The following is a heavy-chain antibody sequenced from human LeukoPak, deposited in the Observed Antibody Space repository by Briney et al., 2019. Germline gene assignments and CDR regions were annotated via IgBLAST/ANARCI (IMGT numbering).Heavy chain of an antibody. J-gene: IGHJ4*02. CDR1: GYTFTGYY. V-gene: IGHV1-2*06. Sequence: ASVKVSCKASGYTFTGYYMHWVRQAPGQGLEWMGRINPNSGGTNYAQKFQGRVTMTRDTSISTAYMEQSRLRSDDTAVYYCARERRKAGYYGSGSYFNYWGQGTLVTVSS. CDR3: ARERRKAGYYGSGSYFNY. CDR2: INPNSGGT. D-gene: IGHD3-10*01.